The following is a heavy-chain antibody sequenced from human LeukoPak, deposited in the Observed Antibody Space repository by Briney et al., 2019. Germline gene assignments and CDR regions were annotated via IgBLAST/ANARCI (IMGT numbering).Heavy chain of an antibody. D-gene: IGHD4-23*01. J-gene: IGHJ4*02. CDR3: ARAPDYAGSYYFDY. Sequence: PGGSLRLSCAASGFSFSSYGMSWVRQAPGKGLEWVAVIYYDTSNEYYADSVKGRFTISRDNSKNTVYLQMNSLRAEDTAVYYCARAPDYAGSYYFDYWGQGTLVTVSS. CDR1: GFSFSSYG. V-gene: IGHV3-33*08. CDR2: IYYDTSNE.